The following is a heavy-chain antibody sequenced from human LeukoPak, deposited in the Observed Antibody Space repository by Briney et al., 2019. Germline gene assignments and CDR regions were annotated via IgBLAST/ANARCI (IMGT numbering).Heavy chain of an antibody. J-gene: IGHJ5*02. Sequence: ASVKVSCKASGGTFSSYAISWVRQAPGQGLEWMGGIIPIFGTANYAQKFQGRVTITADKSTSTAYMELSSLRSEDTAVYYCARADYYGSGSSIRRKFDPWGQGTLVTVSS. CDR1: GGTFSSYA. V-gene: IGHV1-69*06. CDR3: ARADYYGSGSSIRRKFDP. CDR2: IIPIFGTA. D-gene: IGHD3-10*01.